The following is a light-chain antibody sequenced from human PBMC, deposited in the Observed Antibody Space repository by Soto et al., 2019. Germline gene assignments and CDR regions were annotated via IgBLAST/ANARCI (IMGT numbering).Light chain of an antibody. CDR2: DND. CDR1: PSNIGNNF. CDR3: ANCESSLRVIVL. Sequence: QSVVTQPPSVSAALGQTGTISCSGTPSNIGNNFASWHQQFQQRTPKFIIFDNDKRPSGMPDRFSRSISGTSATLGFTGVQTGDEAEYYCANCESSLRVIVLFGGGTKVTVL. J-gene: IGLJ2*01. V-gene: IGLV1-51*01.